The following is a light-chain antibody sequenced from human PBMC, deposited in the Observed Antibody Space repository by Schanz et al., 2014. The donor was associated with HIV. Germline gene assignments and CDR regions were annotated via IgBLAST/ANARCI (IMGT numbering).Light chain of an antibody. Sequence: QSVLTQPPSVSGAPGQRVTISCTGSSSNIGAGYDVHWYQQLPGTTPKLLIYVNTNRPSGVPDRFSGSKSGTSVSLANTGLQAEDEADYYCQSYDNSLRGVIFGGGTKLTVL. CDR3: QSYDNSLRGVI. J-gene: IGLJ2*01. CDR1: SSNIGAGYD. V-gene: IGLV1-40*01. CDR2: VNT.